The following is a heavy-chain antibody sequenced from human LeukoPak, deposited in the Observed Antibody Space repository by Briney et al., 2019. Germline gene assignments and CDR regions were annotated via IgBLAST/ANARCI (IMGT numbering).Heavy chain of an antibody. CDR1: GFTFSSYS. CDR3: ARGAVGATGYYYMDV. CDR2: ISSSSSYI. V-gene: IGHV3-21*01. D-gene: IGHD1-26*01. Sequence: PGGSLRLSCAASGFTFSSYSMNWVRQAPGKGLEWVSSISSSSSYIYYADSVKGRFTISRDNAKNSLYLQMNSLRAEDTAVYYCARGAVGATGYYYMDVWGKGTTVTVSS. J-gene: IGHJ6*03.